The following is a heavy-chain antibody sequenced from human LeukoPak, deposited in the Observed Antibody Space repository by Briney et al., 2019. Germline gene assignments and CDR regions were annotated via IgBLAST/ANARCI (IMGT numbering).Heavy chain of an antibody. D-gene: IGHD1-7*01. CDR1: GGSFSNYY. CDR3: ARRWNYGRNYYIDV. CDR2: INDSGTI. Sequence: SETLSLTCAVYGGSFSNYYWSWIRQPPGKGLEWIGEINDSGTINYNPSLMSRVTISVDKSKNQFSLKLSSVTAAGTAVYYCARRWNYGRNYYIDVWGKGATVSVSS. J-gene: IGHJ6*03. V-gene: IGHV4-34*01.